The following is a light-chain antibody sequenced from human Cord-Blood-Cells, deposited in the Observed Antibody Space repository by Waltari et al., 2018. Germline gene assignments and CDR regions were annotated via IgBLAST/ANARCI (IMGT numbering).Light chain of an antibody. CDR3: CSYAGSSTWV. J-gene: IGLJ3*02. V-gene: IGLV2-23*02. Sequence: QSALTQPDSVSGSPGQSITITCTGTSSDVGGYNLVSCDQQHPGEASKLMIYEVSKRPSGVSNRFSGSESGNTASLTISGLQAEDEADYYCCSYAGSSTWVFGGGTKLTVL. CDR2: EVS. CDR1: SSDVGGYNL.